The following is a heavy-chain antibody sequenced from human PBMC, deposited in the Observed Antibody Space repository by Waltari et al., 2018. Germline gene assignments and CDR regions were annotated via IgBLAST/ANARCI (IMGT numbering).Heavy chain of an antibody. CDR1: GGSISGYY. D-gene: IGHD6-13*01. CDR2: IYYSGST. CDR3: ASSSWYRGAFDI. V-gene: IGHV4-59*01. J-gene: IGHJ3*02. Sequence: QVQLQESGPGLVKPSETLSLTCTVSGGSISGYYWSWIRQPPGKGLEWIGYIYYSGSTNYNPSLKSRVTISVDTSKNQFSLKLSSVTAADTAVYYCASSSWYRGAFDIWGQGTMVTVSS.